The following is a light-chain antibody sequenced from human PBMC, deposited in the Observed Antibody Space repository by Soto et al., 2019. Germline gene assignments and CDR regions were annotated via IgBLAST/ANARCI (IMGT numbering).Light chain of an antibody. CDR3: HQYGRSLWT. Sequence: EIVLTQSPGTLSLSPGDSATLSCRASQSIRSNYLAWYQRKPGQAPRLLIYDASTRATAITDRFSGSVSGTDFTLTIRRLEPEDFAVYYCHQYGRSLWTCGKGTKVEI. CDR2: DAS. V-gene: IGKV3-20*01. J-gene: IGKJ1*01. CDR1: QSIRSNY.